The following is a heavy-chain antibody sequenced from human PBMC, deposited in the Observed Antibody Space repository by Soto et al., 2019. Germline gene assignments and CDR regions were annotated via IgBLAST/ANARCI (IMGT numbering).Heavy chain of an antibody. V-gene: IGHV4-4*02. CDR2: IYHSGST. J-gene: IGHJ4*02. CDR3: ARVAVAGTRVDY. D-gene: IGHD6-19*01. CDR1: GGSISSSNW. Sequence: PSETLSLTCAVSGGSISSSNWWSWVRQPPGKGLEWIGEIYHSGSTNYNPPLKSGVTISVDKSKNQFSLKLSSVTAADTAVYYCARVAVAGTRVDYWGQGTLVTVSS.